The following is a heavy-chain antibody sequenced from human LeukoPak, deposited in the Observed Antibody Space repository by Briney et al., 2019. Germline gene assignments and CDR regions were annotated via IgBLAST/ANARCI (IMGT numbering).Heavy chain of an antibody. CDR2: VHPDTGYA. D-gene: IGHD1-14*01. CDR1: GYPFTTYE. J-gene: IGHJ5*02. CDR3: AGGPRNDP. V-gene: IGHV1-8*01. Sequence: GASVKVSCKTSGYPFTTYEINWARQAAGQGLEWMGWVHPDTGYADYAQKFQGRVTMTSDTSISTAYMELSSLRSDDTAVYFCAGGPRNDPWGQGTLVTVSS.